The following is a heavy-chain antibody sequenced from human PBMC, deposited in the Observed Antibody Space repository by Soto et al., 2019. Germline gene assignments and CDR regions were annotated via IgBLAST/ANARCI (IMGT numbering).Heavy chain of an antibody. D-gene: IGHD1-7*01. CDR1: GGTFSSYA. V-gene: IGHV1-69*13. CDR2: IIPIFGTA. CDR3: LVLTGTLFSGY. Sequence: GASVKVSCKASGGTFSSYAISWVRQAPGQGLEWMGGIIPIFGTANYAQKFQGRVTITADESTSTAYMELSSLRSEDTAVYYCLVLTGTLFSGYWGQGTLVTVSS. J-gene: IGHJ4*02.